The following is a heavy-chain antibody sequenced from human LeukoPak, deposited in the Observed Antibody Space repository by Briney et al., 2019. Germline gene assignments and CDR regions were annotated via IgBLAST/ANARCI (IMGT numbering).Heavy chain of an antibody. CDR3: ASYVIAAAGYHFDY. CDR1: GGSISSGGYY. J-gene: IGHJ4*02. CDR2: IYHSGST. Sequence: SQTLSLTCTVSGGSISSGGYYWSWIRQPPGKGLEWIGYIYHSGSTYYNPSLKSRVTISVDRSKNQFSLKLSSVTAADTAVYYCASYVIAAAGYHFDYWGQGTLVTVSS. V-gene: IGHV4-30-2*01. D-gene: IGHD6-13*01.